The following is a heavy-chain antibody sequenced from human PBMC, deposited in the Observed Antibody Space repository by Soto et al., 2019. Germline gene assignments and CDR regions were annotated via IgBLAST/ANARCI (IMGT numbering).Heavy chain of an antibody. D-gene: IGHD3-10*01. CDR2: INPNSGST. CDR3: ARGLRHYYGSGSYYNRNYYYYYMDV. V-gene: IGHV1-2*04. CDR1: GYTFTGYY. J-gene: IGHJ6*03. Sequence: ASVKVSCKASGYTFTGYYMHWVRQAPGQGLEWMGWINPNSGSTDYAQKFQGWVTMTRDTSISTAYMELSRLRSDDTAVYYCARGLRHYYGSGSYYNRNYYYYYMDVWGKGTTVTVSS.